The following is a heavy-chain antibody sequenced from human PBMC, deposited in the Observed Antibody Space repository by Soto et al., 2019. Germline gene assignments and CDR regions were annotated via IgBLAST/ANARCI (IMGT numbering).Heavy chain of an antibody. J-gene: IGHJ6*02. Sequence: EASVKVSCKASGGTFSSYAISWVRQAAGQGLEWMGGIIPIFGTANYAQKFQGRVTITADESTSTAYMELSSLRSEDTAVYYCARLGYCTNGVCPDYGMDVWGQGTTVTVSS. D-gene: IGHD2-8*01. CDR1: GGTFSSYA. CDR3: ARLGYCTNGVCPDYGMDV. CDR2: IIPIFGTA. V-gene: IGHV1-69*13.